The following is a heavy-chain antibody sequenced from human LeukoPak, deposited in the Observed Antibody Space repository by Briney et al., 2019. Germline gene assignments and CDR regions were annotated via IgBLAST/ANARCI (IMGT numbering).Heavy chain of an antibody. CDR2: IIPIFGTA. CDR3: ARDRWLYYDSSGYYPRAYYFDY. J-gene: IGHJ4*02. D-gene: IGHD3-22*01. CDR1: GGTFSSYA. V-gene: IGHV1-69*05. Sequence: SVKVSCKASGGTFSSYAISWVRQAPGQGPEWVGGIIPIFGTANHAQNFQGRVTLTTDESTSTAYMELSSLRSEDTAVYYCARDRWLYYDSSGYYPRAYYFDYWGQGTLVTVSS.